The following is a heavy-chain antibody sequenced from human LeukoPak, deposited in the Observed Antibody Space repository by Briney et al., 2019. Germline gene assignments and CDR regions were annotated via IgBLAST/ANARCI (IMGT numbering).Heavy chain of an antibody. CDR3: ARAGDCTNGICYTADFDY. Sequence: GGSLRLSCAASGFSFSSYAMSWVRQAPGKGLEWVSTISGSGGGGSTYYADSVKGRFTISRDNSKNTLYLQMNSLRAEDTAVYYCARAGDCTNGICYTADFDYWGQGTLVTVSS. CDR2: ISGSGGGGST. CDR1: GFSFSSYA. D-gene: IGHD2-8*01. V-gene: IGHV3-23*01. J-gene: IGHJ4*02.